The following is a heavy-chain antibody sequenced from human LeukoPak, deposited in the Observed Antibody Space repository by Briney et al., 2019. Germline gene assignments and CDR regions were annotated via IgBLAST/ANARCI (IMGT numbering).Heavy chain of an antibody. CDR1: GFIFSSYG. CDR3: ARDGVALY. CDR2: ISSSSSTI. V-gene: IGHV3-48*01. D-gene: IGHD3-16*01. J-gene: IGHJ4*02. Sequence: GGSLRLSCAASGFIFSSYGINWVRQAPGKGLEWVSYISSSSSTIRYADSVRGRFTISRDDAKNSLYLQMNSLRAEDTAIYYCARDGVALYWGQGTLVTVSS.